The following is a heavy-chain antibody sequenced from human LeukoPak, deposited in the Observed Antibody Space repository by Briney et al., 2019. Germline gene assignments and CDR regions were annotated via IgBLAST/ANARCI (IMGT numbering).Heavy chain of an antibody. V-gene: IGHV4-30-4*08. CDR1: GGSFSGYY. J-gene: IGHJ4*02. Sequence: PSETLSLTCAVYGGSFSGYYWSWIRQPPGKGLEWIGYIYYSGSTYYNPSLKSRVTISVDTSENQLSLKLSSVTAADTAVYYCARMDYDILTGYLGLPYWGQGTLVTVSS. D-gene: IGHD3-9*01. CDR2: IYYSGST. CDR3: ARMDYDILTGYLGLPY.